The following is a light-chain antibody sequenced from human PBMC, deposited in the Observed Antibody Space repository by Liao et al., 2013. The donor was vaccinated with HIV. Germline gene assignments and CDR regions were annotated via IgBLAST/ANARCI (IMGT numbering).Light chain of an antibody. CDR1: KLGDKY. J-gene: IGLJ1*01. V-gene: IGLV3-1*01. CDR3: QAWDSSTPEV. CDR2: QDS. Sequence: SYMLTQPPSVSVAPGQTASITCSGDKLGDKYACWYQQKPGQSPVLVIYQDSKRPSGIPERFSGSNSGNTATLTISGTQAMDEADYYCQAWDSSTPEVFGTGTKVTVL.